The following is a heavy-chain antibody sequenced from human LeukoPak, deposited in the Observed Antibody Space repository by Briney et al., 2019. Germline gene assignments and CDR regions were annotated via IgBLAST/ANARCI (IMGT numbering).Heavy chain of an antibody. D-gene: IGHD3-9*01. Sequence: GGSLRLSCAACGFTFSHYGMHWVRQAPGKGREWVAFIRYDGSNKSYGDCVKGRFTIYREKAKNNVYLKMNRQRGEDTGVYYCAKDSSVGYSDWLAPGGDPYYMDVWGKGTTVTSSS. CDR1: GFTFSHYG. V-gene: IGHV3-30*02. CDR3: AKDSSVGYSDWLAPGGDPYYMDV. J-gene: IGHJ6*03. CDR2: IRYDGSNK.